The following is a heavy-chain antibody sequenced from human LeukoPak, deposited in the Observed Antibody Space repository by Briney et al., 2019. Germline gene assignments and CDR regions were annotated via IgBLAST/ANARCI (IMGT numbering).Heavy chain of an antibody. CDR2: INPNSGGT. J-gene: IGHJ6*03. CDR3: ARGTYYYYYYYMDV. CDR1: GYTFTGYY. Sequence: ASVKVSCKASGYTFTGYYMDWVRQAPGQGLEWMGWINPNSGGTNYAQKFQGRVTMTRDTSISTAYMELSRLRSDDTAVYYCARGTYYYYYYYMDVWGKGTTVTVSS. V-gene: IGHV1-2*02.